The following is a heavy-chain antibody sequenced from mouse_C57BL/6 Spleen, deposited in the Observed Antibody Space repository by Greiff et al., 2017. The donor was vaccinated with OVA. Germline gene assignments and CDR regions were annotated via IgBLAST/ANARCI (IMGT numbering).Heavy chain of an antibody. CDR1: GFTFSSYA. J-gene: IGHJ4*01. Sequence: EVMLVESGGGLVKPGGSLKLSCAASGFTFSSYAMSWVRQTPEKRLEWVTTISDGGSYTYYPDNVKGRFTISRDNAKNNLYLQMSHLKSEDTAMYYCARDNLYYAMDYWGQGTSGTVSS. CDR3: ARDNLYYAMDY. V-gene: IGHV5-4*01. CDR2: ISDGGSYT.